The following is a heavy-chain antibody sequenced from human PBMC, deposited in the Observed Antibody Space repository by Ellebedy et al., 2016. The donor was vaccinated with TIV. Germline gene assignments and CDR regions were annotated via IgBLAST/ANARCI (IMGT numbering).Heavy chain of an antibody. Sequence: GESLKISXAASGFTFSSYAMHWVRQAPGKGLEWVAVISYDGSNKYYADSVKGRFTISRDNSKNTLYLQMNSLRAEDTAVYYCARVGATRIYYYYYYMDVWGKGTTVTVSS. V-gene: IGHV3-30-3*01. D-gene: IGHD1-26*01. CDR2: ISYDGSNK. CDR1: GFTFSSYA. J-gene: IGHJ6*03. CDR3: ARVGATRIYYYYYYMDV.